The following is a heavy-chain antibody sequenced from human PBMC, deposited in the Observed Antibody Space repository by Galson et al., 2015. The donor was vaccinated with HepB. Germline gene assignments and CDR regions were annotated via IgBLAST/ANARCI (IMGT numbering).Heavy chain of an antibody. J-gene: IGHJ5*02. CDR3: ARENYGSGSTWFDP. V-gene: IGHV3-13*01. CDR1: GFTFSSYD. Sequence: SLRLSCAASGFTFSSYDMHWVRQATGKGLEWVSAIGTAGDTYYPGSVKGRFTISRENAKNSLYLQMNSLRAGDTAVYYCARENYGSGSTWFDPWGQGTLVTVSS. D-gene: IGHD3-10*01. CDR2: IGTAGDT.